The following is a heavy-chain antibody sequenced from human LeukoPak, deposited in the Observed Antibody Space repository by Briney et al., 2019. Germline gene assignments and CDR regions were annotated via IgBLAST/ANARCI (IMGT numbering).Heavy chain of an antibody. D-gene: IGHD6-19*01. J-gene: IGHJ4*02. CDR3: AKVRGTYSSGYLFDY. V-gene: IGHV3-9*01. Sequence: GRSLRLSCAASGFTFDNYAMHWARQAPGKGLEWLSIISWNSGYIGYADSVKGRFTISRDNAKKSLDLQMNSLRAEDTAFYYCAKVRGTYSSGYLFDYWGQGTLVTVSS. CDR2: ISWNSGYI. CDR1: GFTFDNYA.